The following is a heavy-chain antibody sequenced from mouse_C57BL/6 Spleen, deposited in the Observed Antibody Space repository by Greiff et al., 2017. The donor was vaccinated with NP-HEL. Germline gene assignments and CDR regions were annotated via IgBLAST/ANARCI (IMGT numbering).Heavy chain of an antibody. J-gene: IGHJ4*01. D-gene: IGHD2-5*01. CDR3: TKGYSNLYYYAMDY. CDR1: GYTFTSYW. Sequence: QSGTVLARPGASVKMSCKTSGYTFTSYWMHWVKQRPGQGLEWIGAIYPGNSDTSYNQKFKGKAKLTAVTSASTAYMELSSLTNEDSAVYYCTKGYSNLYYYAMDYWGQGTSVTVSS. CDR2: IYPGNSDT. V-gene: IGHV1-5*01.